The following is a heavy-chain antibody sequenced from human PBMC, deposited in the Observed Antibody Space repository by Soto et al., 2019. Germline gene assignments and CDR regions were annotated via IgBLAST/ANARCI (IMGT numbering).Heavy chain of an antibody. V-gene: IGHV1-3*01. D-gene: IGHD5-18*01. CDR2: INAGNDNT. CDR3: ARARYSYGLYYFDY. Sequence: QVQLVQSGAEVKKPGASVKVSCKASGYTFTSYAMHWVRQAPGQRLEWMGWINAGNDNTKYSQKFQGRVTITRDTSASTAYMELSSLRSEDTAVYYCARARYSYGLYYFDYWGQGTLVTVSS. CDR1: GYTFTSYA. J-gene: IGHJ4*02.